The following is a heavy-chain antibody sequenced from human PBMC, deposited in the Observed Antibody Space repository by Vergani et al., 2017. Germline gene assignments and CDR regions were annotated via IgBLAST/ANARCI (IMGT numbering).Heavy chain of an antibody. CDR1: GGSISSGSYY. CDR3: AGGATDYYYGMDV. J-gene: IGHJ6*02. V-gene: IGHV4-61*02. Sequence: QLQLQESGPGLVKPSETLSLTCTVSGGSISSGSYYWSWIRQPAGKGLEWIGRIYTSGSTNYNPSLKSRVTISVDTSKNQFSLKLSSVTAADTAVYYCAGGATDYYYGMDVWGQGTTVTVSS. CDR2: IYTSGST.